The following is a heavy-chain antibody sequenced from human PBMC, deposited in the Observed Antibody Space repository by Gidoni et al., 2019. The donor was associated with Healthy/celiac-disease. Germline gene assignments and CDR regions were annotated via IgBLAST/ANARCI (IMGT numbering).Heavy chain of an antibody. V-gene: IGHV4-30-4*01. Sequence: QVQLQESGPGLVKPSQTLSLTCTVSGGSISSGDYYWSWIRQPPGKGLEWIGYIYYSGSTYYNPSLKSRVTISVDTSKNQFSLKLSSVTAADTAVYYCARDGRGYCSSTSCYSFDYWGQGTLVTVSS. CDR2: IYYSGST. CDR3: ARDGRGYCSSTSCYSFDY. J-gene: IGHJ4*02. D-gene: IGHD2-2*01. CDR1: GGSISSGDYY.